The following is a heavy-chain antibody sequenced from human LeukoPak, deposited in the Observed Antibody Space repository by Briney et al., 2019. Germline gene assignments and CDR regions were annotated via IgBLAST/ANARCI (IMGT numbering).Heavy chain of an antibody. CDR2: ISSRGSGI. D-gene: IGHD5-12*01. V-gene: IGHV3-11*01. J-gene: IGHJ5*02. CDR3: AREPRGSGTINHL. Sequence: GGSLRLSCAASGFTFSDYYMSWIRQAPGKGLEWLSYISSRGSGIFYADSVKGRFTVSRDNAKNSLYLEVSGLRAGDTAVYYWAREPRGSGTINHLWGRGPLVTGAS. CDR1: GFTFSDYY.